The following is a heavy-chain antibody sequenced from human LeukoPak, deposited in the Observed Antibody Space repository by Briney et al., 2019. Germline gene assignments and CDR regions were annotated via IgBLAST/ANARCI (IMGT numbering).Heavy chain of an antibody. J-gene: IGHJ4*02. Sequence: GGSLRLSCAASGFTFSSYWMHWVRQAPGKGLVWVSRVDSDGSSTTYADSVKGRFTISRDNAKNPLYLQMNSLRAEDTAVYYCARGSTQYSSGWYGLDYWGQGTLVTVSS. CDR3: ARGSTQYSSGWYGLDY. CDR2: VDSDGSST. D-gene: IGHD6-19*01. CDR1: GFTFSSYW. V-gene: IGHV3-74*01.